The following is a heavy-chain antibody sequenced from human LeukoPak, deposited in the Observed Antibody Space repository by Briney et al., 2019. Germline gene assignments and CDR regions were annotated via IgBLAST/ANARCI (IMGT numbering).Heavy chain of an antibody. D-gene: IGHD4-17*01. Sequence: PGGSLRLSCAASGFTFSSYWMSWVRQAPGKGLEWVANIKQDGSEKYYVDSVKGRFTISRDNAKNSLYLQMNSLRAEDTAVYYCARDQHDYGDYFDYWGQGTLVTVSS. V-gene: IGHV3-7*01. CDR2: IKQDGSEK. CDR1: GFTFSSYW. J-gene: IGHJ4*02. CDR3: ARDQHDYGDYFDY.